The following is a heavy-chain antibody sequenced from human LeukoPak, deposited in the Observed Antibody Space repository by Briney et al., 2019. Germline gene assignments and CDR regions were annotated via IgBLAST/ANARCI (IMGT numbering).Heavy chain of an antibody. CDR2: IYYSGST. D-gene: IGHD5-18*01. J-gene: IGHJ6*03. V-gene: IGHV4-38-2*02. CDR3: ARTAMGPRSYYYMDV. Sequence: PSETLSLTCTVSGYSISSGYYWGWIRQPPGKGLEWIGSIYYSGSTYYNPSLKSRVTISVDTSKNQFSLKLSSVTAADTAVYYCARTAMGPRSYYYMDVWGKGTTVTVSS. CDR1: GYSISSGYY.